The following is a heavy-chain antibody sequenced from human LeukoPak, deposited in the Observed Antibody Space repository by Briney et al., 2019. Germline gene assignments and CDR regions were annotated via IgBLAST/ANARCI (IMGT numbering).Heavy chain of an antibody. J-gene: IGHJ4*02. CDR1: GGSISSSSYY. V-gene: IGHV4-39*07. CDR3: ARVLTPHRHSSAHRGSWYYFDY. D-gene: IGHD3-16*01. CDR2: IYYSGST. Sequence: KPSETLSLTCTVSGGSISSSSYYWGWIRQPPGKGLEWIGSIYYSGSTYYNPSLKSRVTISVDTSKNQFSLKLSSVTAADTAVYYCARVLTPHRHSSAHRGSWYYFDYWGQGTMVTVSS.